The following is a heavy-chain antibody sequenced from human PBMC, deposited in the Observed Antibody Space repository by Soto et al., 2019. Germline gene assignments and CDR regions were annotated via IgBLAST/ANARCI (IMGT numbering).Heavy chain of an antibody. Sequence: ESGGGLVKPGGSLRLSCAASGFTFSNAWMNWVRQAPGKGLEWVGRIKSKTDGGTTDYAAPVKGRFTISRDDSKNTLYLQMNSLKTEDTAVYYCTTADYGDHLADFDYWGQGTLVTVSS. J-gene: IGHJ4*02. CDR3: TTADYGDHLADFDY. CDR1: GFTFSNAW. V-gene: IGHV3-15*07. D-gene: IGHD4-17*01. CDR2: IKSKTDGGTT.